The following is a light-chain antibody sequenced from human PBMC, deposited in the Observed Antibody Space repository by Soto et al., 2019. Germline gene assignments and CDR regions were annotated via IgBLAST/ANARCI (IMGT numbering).Light chain of an antibody. Sequence: QSVLTQPPSASGSPGQSVAISCTGTSSDVGGYNYVSWYQQHPGEAPKVMIYDVSKRPSGVPDRFSGSKSGKTASMTISGLQAEDEADYYCCSYAGSYVFGTGTKVTVL. CDR2: DVS. J-gene: IGLJ1*01. CDR3: CSYAGSYV. V-gene: IGLV2-11*01. CDR1: SSDVGGYNY.